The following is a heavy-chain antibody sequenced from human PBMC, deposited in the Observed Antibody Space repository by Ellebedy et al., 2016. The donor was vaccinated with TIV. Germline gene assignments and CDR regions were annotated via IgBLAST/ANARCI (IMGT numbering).Heavy chain of an antibody. CDR2: ISYDGSNK. J-gene: IGHJ5*02. Sequence: SCKASGGTFSSYAMHWVRQAPGKGLEWVAVISYDGSNKYYADFVKGRFTISRDNSKNTLYLQMNSLRAEDTAVYYCARGYYDSTLGGFDPWGQGTLVTVSS. CDR3: ARGYYDSTLGGFDP. V-gene: IGHV3-30-3*01. CDR1: GGTFSSYA. D-gene: IGHD3-22*01.